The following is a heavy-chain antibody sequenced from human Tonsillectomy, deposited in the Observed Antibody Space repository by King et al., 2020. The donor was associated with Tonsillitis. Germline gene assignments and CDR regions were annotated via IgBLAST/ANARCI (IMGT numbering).Heavy chain of an antibody. D-gene: IGHD3-10*01. CDR2: IYHTGTT. J-gene: IGHJ6*01. CDR1: GYSISTGYY. CDR3: AGGFYYGSGYALDV. V-gene: IGHV4-38-2*01. Sequence: QLQESGPGLVKPSETLSLTCVVSGYSISTGYYWGWIRQSPGKGLQWIGSIYHTGTTYYNPSLKSRVTISIDTSKNQFSLKLSSVTAADTAMYYCAGGFYYGSGYALDVWGHGTTVTVSS.